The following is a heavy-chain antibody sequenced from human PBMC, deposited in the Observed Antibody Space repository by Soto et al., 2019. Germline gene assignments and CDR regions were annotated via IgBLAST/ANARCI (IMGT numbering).Heavy chain of an antibody. V-gene: IGHV1-18*01. CDR3: ATVLRGVVNWFDP. Sequence: HLVQSGPEVKKPGASITVSCKTSGDTFTNFGLSWVRQAPGQGLEWMGWIATYKSNRNYAQTFPGRLTLTTDTSTSTAYMELKSLRYDDTAVYYCATVLRGVVNWFDPWGQGTLVTVSS. CDR2: IATYKSNR. D-gene: IGHD3-10*01. J-gene: IGHJ5*02. CDR1: GDTFTNFG.